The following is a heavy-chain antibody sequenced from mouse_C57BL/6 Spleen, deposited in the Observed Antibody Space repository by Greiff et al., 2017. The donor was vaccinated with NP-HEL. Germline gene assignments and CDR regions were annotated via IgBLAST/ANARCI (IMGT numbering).Heavy chain of an antibody. D-gene: IGHD2-3*01. CDR1: GFTFSSYA. CDR3: TRDGYYWYFDV. V-gene: IGHV5-9-1*02. J-gene: IGHJ1*03. CDR2: ISSGGDYI. Sequence: EVKVVESGEGLVKPGGSLKLSCAASGFTFSSYAMSWVRQTPEKRLEWVAYISSGGDYIYYADTVKGRFPISRDNARNTLYLQMSSLKSEDTAMYYCTRDGYYWYFDVWGTGTTVTVSS.